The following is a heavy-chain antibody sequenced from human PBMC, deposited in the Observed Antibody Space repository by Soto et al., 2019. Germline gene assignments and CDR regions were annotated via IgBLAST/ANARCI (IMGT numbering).Heavy chain of an antibody. CDR1: GGSISSGGYY. CDR3: ARVSPRFDASLDY. V-gene: IGHV4-31*03. CDR2: IYYSGTT. D-gene: IGHD3-10*01. J-gene: IGHJ4*02. Sequence: PSETLSLTCTVSGGSISSGGYYWSWIRQHPGKGLEWVGYIYYSGTTYYNPSLKSRVTISVDMPKNQFSLKLRSVTAEDTAVYYCARVSPRFDASLDYWGPGNLVTVS.